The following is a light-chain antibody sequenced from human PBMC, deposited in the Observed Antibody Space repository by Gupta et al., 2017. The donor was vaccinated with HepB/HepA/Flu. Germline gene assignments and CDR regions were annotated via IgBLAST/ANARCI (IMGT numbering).Light chain of an antibody. V-gene: IGLV1-47*01. CDR2: RNN. J-gene: IGLJ2*01. CDR1: SSNLGSNF. Sequence: QSVLTPPPSASGTPGQRVTISCSGSSSNLGSNFVYWYQQLPGTAPKLLIYRNNQRPAGVPDRFSGSKSGTSSSLAISALRSEDEADYYCAAWDASRSVVFGGGTKLTVL. CDR3: AAWDASRSVV.